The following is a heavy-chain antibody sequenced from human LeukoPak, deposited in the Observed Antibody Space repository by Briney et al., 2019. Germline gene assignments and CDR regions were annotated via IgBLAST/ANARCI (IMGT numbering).Heavy chain of an antibody. D-gene: IGHD5-12*01. CDR3: ARAGFSDYLNDY. CDR1: GYTFTSYG. Sequence: ASVKVSCKASGYTFTSYGISWVRQAPGQGLEWMGWISAYNGYTNYAQKLQGRVTMTTDTSTSTAYMELSSLRSEDTAVYYCARAGFSDYLNDYWGQGTLVTVSS. V-gene: IGHV1-18*01. J-gene: IGHJ4*02. CDR2: ISAYNGYT.